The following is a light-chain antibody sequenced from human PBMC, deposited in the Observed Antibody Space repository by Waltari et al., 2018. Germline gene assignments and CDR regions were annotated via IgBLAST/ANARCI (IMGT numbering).Light chain of an antibody. Sequence: EIVLTQSPDTLSLSPGERATLSCRASQSVSSYLGWYQQKPGQAPRLLISDGSNRATGIPARFSGSGSGTDFTLTISSLEPEDFAVYYCHQRTNWPLTFGGGTKVEIK. CDR1: QSVSSY. V-gene: IGKV3-11*01. J-gene: IGKJ4*01. CDR2: DGS. CDR3: HQRTNWPLT.